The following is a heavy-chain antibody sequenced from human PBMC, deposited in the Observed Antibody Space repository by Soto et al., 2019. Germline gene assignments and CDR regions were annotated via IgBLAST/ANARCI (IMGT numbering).Heavy chain of an antibody. D-gene: IGHD3-3*01. CDR1: GGTFSSYA. J-gene: IGHJ4*02. CDR2: IIPIFGTA. CDR3: ARTVILEWLSPFDY. Sequence: SVKVYCKASGGTFSSYAISWVRQAPGQGLEWMGGIIPIFGTANYAQKYQGRVTITADESTSTAYMELSSLRSEDTAVYYCARTVILEWLSPFDYWGQGTLVTVSS. V-gene: IGHV1-69*13.